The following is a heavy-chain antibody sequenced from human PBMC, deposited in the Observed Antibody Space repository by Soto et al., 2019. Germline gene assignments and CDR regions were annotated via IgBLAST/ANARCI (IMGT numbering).Heavy chain of an antibody. CDR3: QKHQRSGGSSQLYYYYGMDA. CDR1: GFTFSSYG. CDR2: ISYDGSNK. V-gene: IGHV3-30*18. Sequence: PGGSLRLSCAASGFTFSSYGMHWVRQAPGKGLEWVAVISYDGSNKYYADSVKGRFTISRDNSKNTLSLQMNSLRAEDTAVYYCQKHQRSGGSSQLYYYYGMDAWGQGTAATVSS. J-gene: IGHJ6*02. D-gene: IGHD1-26*01.